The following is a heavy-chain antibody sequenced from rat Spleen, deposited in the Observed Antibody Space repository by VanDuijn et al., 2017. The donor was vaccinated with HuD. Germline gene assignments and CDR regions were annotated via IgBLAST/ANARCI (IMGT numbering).Heavy chain of an antibody. CDR3: ARHGDGTYYYFDY. D-gene: IGHD1-12*02. CDR2: ISYDGIST. Sequence: EVQLVESGGGLVQPGRSLKLSCAASGFTFSNYGMAWVRQAPTKGLEWVATISYDGISTYYRDSVRGRFTISRDDAKSTLSLQMDSLRSEDTATYYCARHGDGTYYYFDYWGQGVMVTVSS. V-gene: IGHV5-29*01. CDR1: GFTFSNYG. J-gene: IGHJ2*01.